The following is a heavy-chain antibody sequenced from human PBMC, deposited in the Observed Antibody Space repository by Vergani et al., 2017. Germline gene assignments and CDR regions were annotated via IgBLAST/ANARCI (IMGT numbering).Heavy chain of an antibody. CDR3: ARGGHYYYYYGMDV. D-gene: IGHD3-16*01. CDR2: ISSSSSYI. J-gene: IGHJ6*02. V-gene: IGHV3-21*05. CDR1: GFTFSSYA. Sequence: EVQLVESGGGLVQPGGSLRLSCAASGFTFSSYAMNWVRQAPGKGLEWVSYISSSSSYIYYADSVKGRFTISRDNAKNSLYLQMNRLRAEDTAVYYCARGGHYYYYYGMDVWGQGTTVTVSS.